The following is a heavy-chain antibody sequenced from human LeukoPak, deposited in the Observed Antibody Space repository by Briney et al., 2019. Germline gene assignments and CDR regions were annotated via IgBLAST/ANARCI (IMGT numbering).Heavy chain of an antibody. Sequence: ASVKVSCKTSGYTFTNNGINWVRQAPGQGLEWMGWINTNTGNPSYAQGFFTGRYVLSSDTSASTAYLQINGLKADDTAVYYCGRDPKLGIRGYTYGYIDHWGQGTLLTVAS. J-gene: IGHJ4*02. CDR3: GRDPKLGIRGYTYGYIDH. V-gene: IGHV7-4-1*02. CDR1: GYTFTNNG. D-gene: IGHD5-18*01. CDR2: INTNTGNP.